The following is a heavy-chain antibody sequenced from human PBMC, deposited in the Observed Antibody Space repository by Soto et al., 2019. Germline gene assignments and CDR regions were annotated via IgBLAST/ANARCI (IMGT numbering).Heavy chain of an antibody. D-gene: IGHD3-3*01. CDR3: ARRGYDFWSGLDV. V-gene: IGHV5-10-1*01. Sequence: PGESLKISCNGSGYNFTSYWIIWVRQMPGKGLEWMGNIDPTDSFTNYSPSFQGHVTISTDKSMSTAYLQWGTLKASDTAMYYCARRGYDFWSGLDVWGQGTTVTVSS. CDR2: IDPTDSFT. J-gene: IGHJ6*02. CDR1: GYNFTSYW.